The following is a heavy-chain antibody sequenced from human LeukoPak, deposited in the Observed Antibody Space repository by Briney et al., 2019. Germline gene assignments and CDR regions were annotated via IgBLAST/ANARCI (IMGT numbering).Heavy chain of an antibody. CDR2: IIPIFGTA. D-gene: IGHD2-2*01. CDR3: AREGQGYCSSTSCSLSN. Sequence: SVKVSCKASGGTFSSYAISWVRQAPGQGLEWMGGIIPIFGTANYAQKFQGRVTITADESTSTAYMELSSLRSEDTAVYYCAREGQGYCSSTSCSLSNWGQGTLDTVSS. J-gene: IGHJ4*02. CDR1: GGTFSSYA. V-gene: IGHV1-69*13.